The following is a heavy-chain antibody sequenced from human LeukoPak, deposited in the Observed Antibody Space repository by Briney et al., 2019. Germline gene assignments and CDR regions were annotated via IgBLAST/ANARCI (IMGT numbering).Heavy chain of an antibody. CDR1: GFTFRSYG. CDR2: ISYDGSNK. D-gene: IGHD3-10*01. Sequence: PGGSLRLSCAASGFTFRSYGIHWVRQAPGKGLEWVAVISYDGSNKNYAVSVKGRFTISRDNSKNTLYLQMNSLRAEDTAVYYCAKSRDYYGSGLYFDYWGQGTLVTVSS. J-gene: IGHJ4*02. V-gene: IGHV3-30*18. CDR3: AKSRDYYGSGLYFDY.